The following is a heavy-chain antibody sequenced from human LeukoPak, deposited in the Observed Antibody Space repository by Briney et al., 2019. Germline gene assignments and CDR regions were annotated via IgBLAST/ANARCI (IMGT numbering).Heavy chain of an antibody. J-gene: IGHJ4*02. CDR1: GFTFSSYS. V-gene: IGHV3-21*01. CDR3: ARTIVVVPAAIGY. CDR2: ISSSSSYI. D-gene: IGHD2-2*01. Sequence: PGGSLRLSCAASGFTFSSYSMNWVRQAPGKGLEWVSSISSSSSYIYYADSVKGRFTISRDNAKNSLYLQMNSLRAEDTAAYYCARTIVVVPAAIGYWGQGTLVTVSS.